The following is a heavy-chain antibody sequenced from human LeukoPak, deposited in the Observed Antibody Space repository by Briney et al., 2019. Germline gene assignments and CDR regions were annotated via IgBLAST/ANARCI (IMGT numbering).Heavy chain of an antibody. D-gene: IGHD3-16*01. CDR3: ARDFMTDAFDI. Sequence: SETLSLTCTVAGGSISSYYWSSIRQPPGKGLEWIGYIYYSGSTNYNPSLTSRVTISVDTSKNQFSQKLSSVTAADTAVYYCARDFMTDAFDIWGQGTMVTVSS. CDR2: IYYSGST. CDR1: GGSISSYY. J-gene: IGHJ3*02. V-gene: IGHV4-59*01.